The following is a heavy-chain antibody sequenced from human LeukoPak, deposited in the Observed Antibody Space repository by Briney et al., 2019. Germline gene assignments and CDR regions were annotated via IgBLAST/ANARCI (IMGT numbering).Heavy chain of an antibody. CDR2: ISYDGSNK. CDR1: GFTFSSYG. D-gene: IGHD6-19*01. V-gene: IGHV3-30*18. J-gene: IGHJ5*02. Sequence: GRSLRLSCAASGFTFSSYGMHRVRQAPGKGLEWVAVISYDGSNKYYADSVKGRFTISRDNSKNTLYLQMNSLRAEGTAVYYCAKEIAVAGTRWFDPWGQGTLVTVSS. CDR3: AKEIAVAGTRWFDP.